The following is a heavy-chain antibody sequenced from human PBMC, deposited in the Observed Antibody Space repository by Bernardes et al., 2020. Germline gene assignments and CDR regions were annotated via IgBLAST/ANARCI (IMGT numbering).Heavy chain of an antibody. D-gene: IGHD2-2*01. J-gene: IGHJ4*02. CDR2: ISNNGSKE. Sequence: GSLRLSCAASGFTFSNYGMHWVRQAPGKGLEWVAFISNNGSKEYYADSVKGRFTISRDNSKNTLDLQMSSLRGDDTAIYYCAKDRRGSINWYRIDDWGQGTLVTVSS. CDR1: GFTFSNYG. CDR3: AKDRRGSINWYRIDD. V-gene: IGHV3-30*18.